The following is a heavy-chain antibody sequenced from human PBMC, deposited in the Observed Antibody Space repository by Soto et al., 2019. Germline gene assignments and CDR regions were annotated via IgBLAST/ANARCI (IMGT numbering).Heavy chain of an antibody. V-gene: IGHV4-31*03. CDR2: IYYSGST. Sequence: QVQLQESGPGLVKPSQTLSLTCTVSGGSISSGGYYWSWIRQHPGKGLEWIGYIYYSGSTYYNPSLKSRVTISVDTSKNQFSLKLSSVTAAGTAVYYCARESTVTRWWFDPWGQGTLVTVSS. J-gene: IGHJ5*02. D-gene: IGHD4-17*01. CDR3: ARESTVTRWWFDP. CDR1: GGSISSGGYY.